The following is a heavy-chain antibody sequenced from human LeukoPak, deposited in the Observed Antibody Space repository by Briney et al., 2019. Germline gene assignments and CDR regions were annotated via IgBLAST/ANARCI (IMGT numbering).Heavy chain of an antibody. CDR3: ATSAGTGIAAFDI. V-gene: IGHV1-24*01. CDR1: GYTLTELP. Sequence: ASVKVSCKVSGYTLTELPMHWVRQAPGKGLEWMGGFDPEDGETIYAQKFQGRVTMTEDTSTDTAYMELSSLRSEDTAVYYCATSAGTGIAAFDIWGQGTMVTVSS. D-gene: IGHD6-13*01. J-gene: IGHJ3*02. CDR2: FDPEDGET.